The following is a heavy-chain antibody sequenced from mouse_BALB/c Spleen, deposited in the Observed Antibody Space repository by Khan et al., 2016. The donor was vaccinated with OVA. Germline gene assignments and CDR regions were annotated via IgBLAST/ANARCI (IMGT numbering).Heavy chain of an antibody. V-gene: IGHV14-3*02. CDR3: APAGTGDYFDY. CDR2: IDPANDNS. D-gene: IGHD4-1*01. J-gene: IGHJ2*01. Sequence: VQLQQSGAELVKPGASVKLSCTASGFNIKDTHMHWVKQRPEQGLEWIGRIDPANDNSKYDPSFQGKATITADTSSNTAYLHLSSLTSEDTAVYYCAPAGTGDYFDYWGQGTTLTVSS. CDR1: GFNIKDTH.